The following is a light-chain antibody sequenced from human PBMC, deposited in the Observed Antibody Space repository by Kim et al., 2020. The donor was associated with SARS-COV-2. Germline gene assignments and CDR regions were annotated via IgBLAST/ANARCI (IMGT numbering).Light chain of an antibody. CDR2: DAS. J-gene: IGKJ1*01. CDR3: QQYNSFSGT. Sequence: ASVGDRVTITCRASQSISNWLAWYQKKPGKAPKLLIYDASSLESGVPSTFSGSGSGTEFTLTISSLQPDDFATYYCQQYNSFSGTFGQGTKVEIK. CDR1: QSISNW. V-gene: IGKV1-5*01.